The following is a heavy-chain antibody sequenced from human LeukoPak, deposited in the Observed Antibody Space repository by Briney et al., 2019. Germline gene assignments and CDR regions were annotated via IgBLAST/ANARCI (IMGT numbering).Heavy chain of an antibody. Sequence: ASVKVSCKASGYTFTNFGFSWVRQAPGQGLEWMGWISAYNGNTNYAQKLQGRVTMTTDTSTSTAYMELRSLRSDDTAVYYCARYEGDTAMVKGYYYYGMDVWGQGTTVTVSS. D-gene: IGHD5-18*01. J-gene: IGHJ6*02. CDR3: ARYEGDTAMVKGYYYYGMDV. CDR1: GYTFTNFG. V-gene: IGHV1-18*01. CDR2: ISAYNGNT.